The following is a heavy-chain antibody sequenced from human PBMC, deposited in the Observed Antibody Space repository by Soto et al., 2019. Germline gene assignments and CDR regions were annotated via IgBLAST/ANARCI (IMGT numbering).Heavy chain of an antibody. CDR2: IYYRGST. CDR1: GGSISSSSYY. D-gene: IGHD6-13*01. V-gene: IGHV4-39*07. Sequence: SETLSLTCTVSGGSISSSSYYWDWIRQPPGKGLEWIGSIYYRGSTYYNPSLQSRVTISVDTSKNQLSLKLSSVTAADTAVYYCARVGALGSSSCFDYWGQGTLVTVSS. CDR3: ARVGALGSSSCFDY. J-gene: IGHJ4*02.